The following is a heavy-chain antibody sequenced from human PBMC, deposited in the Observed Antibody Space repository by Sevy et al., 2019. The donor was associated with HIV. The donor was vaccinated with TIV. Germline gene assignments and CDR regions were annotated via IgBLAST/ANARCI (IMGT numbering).Heavy chain of an antibody. Sequence: ASVKVSCKASGYTFNNYDINWVRQATGKGLEWMGWMNPNSGNTGYAQKFQGRVTITMNTSISTAYMELSSLRSEDTAMFYCVRLTEGYCRGGSYYGRAWFDPWGQGTRVTVSS. CDR3: VRLTEGYCRGGSYYGRAWFDP. CDR1: GYTFNNYD. CDR2: MNPNSGNT. J-gene: IGHJ5*02. D-gene: IGHD2-15*01. V-gene: IGHV1-8*03.